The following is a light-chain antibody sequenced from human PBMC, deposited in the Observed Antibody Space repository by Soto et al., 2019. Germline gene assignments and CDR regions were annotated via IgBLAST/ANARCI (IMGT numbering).Light chain of an antibody. CDR2: EVY. CDR3: TSFARSEDPCVL. V-gene: IGLV2-8*01. CDR1: STDIGGYNF. J-gene: IGLJ2*01. Sequence: QSALTQPPSASASPGQSVTISCTGSSTDIGGYNFVSWYQQQPGKAPTLLIYEVYKRPAGVPDRFSGSKSGNTASLTVSGLQADDEADYYCTSFARSEDPCVLVGGGTQLTVL.